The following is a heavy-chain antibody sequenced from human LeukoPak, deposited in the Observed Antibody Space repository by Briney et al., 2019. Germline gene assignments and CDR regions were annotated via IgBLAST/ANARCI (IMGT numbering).Heavy chain of an antibody. V-gene: IGHV6-1*01. CDR1: GDSVSSNSAA. D-gene: IGHD3-10*01. J-gene: IGHJ4*02. CDR2: TYYRSKWYN. CDR3: ARGGSYYGSGRTGIFDY. Sequence: SQTLSLTCAISGDSVSSNSAAWNWIRQSPSRGLEWLGRTYYRSKWYNDYAVSVKSRITINPDTSRNQFSLQLNSVTPEDTAVYYCARGGSYYGSGRTGIFDYWGQGTLVTVSS.